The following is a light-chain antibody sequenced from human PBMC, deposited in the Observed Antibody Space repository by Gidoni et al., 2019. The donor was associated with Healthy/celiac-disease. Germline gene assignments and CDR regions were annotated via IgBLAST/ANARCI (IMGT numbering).Light chain of an antibody. CDR1: SSDVGGYNY. J-gene: IGLJ2*01. V-gene: IGLV2-8*01. Sequence: QSALPHPPPASGSPGPSVTISCTGTSSDVGGYNYVSRYQQHPGKAPKLMIYEVSKRPSGVPDRFSGSKSGNTASLTVSGLQAEDEADYYCSSYAGSNNFVVFGGGTKLTVL. CDR2: EVS. CDR3: SSYAGSNNFVV.